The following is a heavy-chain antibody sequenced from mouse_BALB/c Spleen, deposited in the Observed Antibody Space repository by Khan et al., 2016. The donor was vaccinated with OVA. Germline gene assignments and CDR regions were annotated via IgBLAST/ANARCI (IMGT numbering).Heavy chain of an antibody. CDR2: IDPSDSHT. D-gene: IGHD1-1*01. J-gene: IGHJ3*01. CDR1: GYTFSSYW. V-gene: IGHV1-69*02. CDR3: ARSYYYGSSTWFAY. Sequence: QVQLQQPGAELVKPGASVKLSCKASGYTFSSYWMHWVKQRPGQGLEWIGEIDPSDSHTNYTQKFKGKATLNVDKSSSTAYMHLSSLTAEDAAVYDCARSYYYGSSTWFAYWGQGTLVTVSA.